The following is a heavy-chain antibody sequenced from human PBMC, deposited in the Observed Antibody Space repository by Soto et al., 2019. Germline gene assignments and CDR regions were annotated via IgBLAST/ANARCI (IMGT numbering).Heavy chain of an antibody. CDR2: VYTNGST. CDR3: ARHGGTFDP. CDR1: GYSITNDD. J-gene: IGHJ5*02. V-gene: IGHV4-59*08. Sequence: SETLSLTFMVSGYSITNDDWTWIRQPQGKGLEWIGYVYTNGSTDFNPSLKSRVTISVDTSKNQVSLKLRSVTAADTAVYFCARHGGTFDPWGQG. D-gene: IGHD3-16*01.